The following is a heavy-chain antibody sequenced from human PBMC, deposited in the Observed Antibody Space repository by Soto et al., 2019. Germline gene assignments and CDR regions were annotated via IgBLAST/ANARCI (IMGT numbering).Heavy chain of an antibody. CDR1: GFSLGTYGVG. D-gene: IGHD1-26*01. Sequence: QITLNESGPTLVKPTQTLTLTCTFSGFSLGTYGVGVGWIRQPPGKALEWLALIYWDDDKRYSPSLKSRLTITKATSKSPVFLTPTNMHPVDTATYYCAHRGGGIVDWYFDLWGRGTPVIVSS. V-gene: IGHV2-5*02. CDR3: AHRGGGIVDWYFDL. J-gene: IGHJ2*01. CDR2: IYWDDDK.